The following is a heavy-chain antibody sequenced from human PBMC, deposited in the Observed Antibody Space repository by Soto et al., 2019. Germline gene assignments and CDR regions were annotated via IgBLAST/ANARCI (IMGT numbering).Heavy chain of an antibody. V-gene: IGHV3-11*01. CDR2: TSSSGSTI. J-gene: IGHJ6*02. CDR1: GFTFSDYD. Sequence: RGSLRLSCAASGFTFSDYDMSWIRQAPGKGLEWVSYTSSSGSTIYYADSVKGRFTMSRDNAKNSMYLHMDSLRVEDTAVYYCARVDTSWGATYLPYYYYAMDVWGQGTTVTVSS. CDR3: ARVDTSWGATYLPYYYYAMDV. D-gene: IGHD1-26*01.